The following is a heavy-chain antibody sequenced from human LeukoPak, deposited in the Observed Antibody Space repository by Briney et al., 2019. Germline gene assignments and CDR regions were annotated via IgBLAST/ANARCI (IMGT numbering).Heavy chain of an antibody. V-gene: IGHV1-2*02. J-gene: IGHJ4*02. CDR2: INPNSGGT. D-gene: IGHD6-13*01. CDR3: ARAIAGAGSKGYFDY. CDR1: GYTFTDYY. Sequence: RASVKVSCKASGYTFTDYYMHWVRQAPGQGLEWMGWINPNSGGTNYAQKFQDRVTMTRATSISTAYMELSRLRSDDTAVYYCARAIAGAGSKGYFDYWGQGTLVTVSS.